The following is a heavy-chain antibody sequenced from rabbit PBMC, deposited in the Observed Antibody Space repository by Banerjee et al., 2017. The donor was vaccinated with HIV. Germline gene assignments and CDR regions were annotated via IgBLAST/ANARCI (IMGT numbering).Heavy chain of an antibody. J-gene: IGHJ4*01. V-gene: IGHV1S43*01. CDR2: INTDNGGA. D-gene: IGHD4-1*01. CDR1: GFSFSSNYW. Sequence: QEQLEESGGDLVKPGGTLTLTCKASGFSFSSNYWMCWVRQAPGKGLELIGCINTDNGGAWYASWVNGRFTISRSTSLSTVDLKMTSLTAADTATYFCARAYGASDWGYFNLWGPGTLVTVS. CDR3: ARAYGASDWGYFNL.